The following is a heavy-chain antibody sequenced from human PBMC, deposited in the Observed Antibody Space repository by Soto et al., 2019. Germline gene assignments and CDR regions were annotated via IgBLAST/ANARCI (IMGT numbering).Heavy chain of an antibody. Sequence: ASVKVSCKASGYTFTSNSMHWVRQAPGQRLEWMGWINTGSGNTEYSQKFRGRVTMTADTSTSTAYMELRSLRSDDTAVYYCARDYDFWSGYYSGDYWGQGTLVTVSS. D-gene: IGHD3-3*01. V-gene: IGHV1-3*04. J-gene: IGHJ4*02. CDR2: INTGSGNT. CDR1: GYTFTSNS. CDR3: ARDYDFWSGYYSGDY.